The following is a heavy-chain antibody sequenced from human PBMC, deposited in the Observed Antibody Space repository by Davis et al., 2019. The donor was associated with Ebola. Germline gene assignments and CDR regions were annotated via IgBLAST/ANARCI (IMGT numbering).Heavy chain of an antibody. J-gene: IGHJ3*02. CDR3: AKDTSNIWFDI. Sequence: WGSLRLTCEASGFSFSSYVLSWVRQAPGKGLEWVSTLGTSADTYYADSVKGRFTISRDNSKNTLYLQMNGLRVEDTAIYYCAKDTSNIWFDIWGQGTMVTVSS. CDR2: LGTSADT. V-gene: IGHV3-23*01. D-gene: IGHD1-26*01. CDR1: GFSFSSYV.